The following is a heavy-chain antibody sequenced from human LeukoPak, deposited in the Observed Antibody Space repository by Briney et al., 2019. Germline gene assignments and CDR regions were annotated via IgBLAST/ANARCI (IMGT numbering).Heavy chain of an antibody. CDR3: ARDAYYDFWSGDRDYYYMDV. J-gene: IGHJ6*03. Sequence: GASVKVSCKASGYTFTGYYMHWVRQAPGQGLEWMGWINPNSGGTNYAQKFQGRVTMTRDTSISTAYMELSRLRSDDTAVYYCARDAYYDFWSGDRDYYYMDVRGKGTTVTVSS. D-gene: IGHD3-3*01. V-gene: IGHV1-2*02. CDR2: INPNSGGT. CDR1: GYTFTGYY.